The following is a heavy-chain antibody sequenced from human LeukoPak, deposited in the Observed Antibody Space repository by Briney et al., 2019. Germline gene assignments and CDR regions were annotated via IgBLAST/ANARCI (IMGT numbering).Heavy chain of an antibody. Sequence: SQTLSLTCTVSGGSISSYYWSWIRQPAGRGLEWIGRIYTSGSTNYNPSLRSRVTMSVDTSKNQFPLKLSSVTAADTAVYYCASLQGKNYFDYWGQGTLVTVSS. J-gene: IGHJ4*02. D-gene: IGHD4-23*01. CDR1: GGSISSYY. CDR3: ASLQGKNYFDY. CDR2: IYTSGST. V-gene: IGHV4-4*07.